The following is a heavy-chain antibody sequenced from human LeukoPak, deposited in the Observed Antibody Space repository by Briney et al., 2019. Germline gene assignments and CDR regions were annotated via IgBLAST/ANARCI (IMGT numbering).Heavy chain of an antibody. V-gene: IGHV4-39*07. D-gene: IGHD3-10*01. CDR1: GGSISSSSYY. CDR3: ARLYGSGSYGHYYYYYYMDV. Sequence: SETLSLTCTVSGGSISSSSYYWGWIRQPPGKGLEWIGSIYYSGSTYYNPSLKSRVTISVDTSKNQFSLKLSSVTAADTAVYYCARLYGSGSYGHYYYYYYMDVWGKGTTVTISS. CDR2: IYYSGST. J-gene: IGHJ6*03.